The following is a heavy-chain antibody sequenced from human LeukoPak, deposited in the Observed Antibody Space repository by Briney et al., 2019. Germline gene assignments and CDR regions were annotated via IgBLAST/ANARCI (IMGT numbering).Heavy chain of an antibody. CDR2: IYYSGST. CDR1: GGSIRGSSYY. V-gene: IGHV4-39*07. D-gene: IGHD2-15*01. J-gene: IGHJ4*02. CDR3: AGCSGASCYYITSPLYFDY. Sequence: SETLSLTCTVSGGSIRGSSYYWGWIRQPPGKGLEWIGTIYYSGSTYYNPSLKSRVTVSVDTSKNQFSLKLSSVTAADTAVYYCAGCSGASCYYITSPLYFDYWGQGTLVTVSS.